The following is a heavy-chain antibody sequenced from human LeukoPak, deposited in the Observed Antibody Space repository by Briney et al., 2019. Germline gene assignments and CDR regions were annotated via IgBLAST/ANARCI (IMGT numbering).Heavy chain of an antibody. J-gene: IGHJ4*02. D-gene: IGHD3-22*01. Sequence: SETLSLTCTVSAGSISSYYWSWIRQPPGKGLEWIGYIYYSGSTNYNPSLKSRVTISVDTSKNQFSLKLSSVTAADTAVYYCAKGLFPDYWGQGTLVTVSS. CDR3: AKGLFPDY. CDR2: IYYSGST. V-gene: IGHV4-59*01. CDR1: AGSISSYY.